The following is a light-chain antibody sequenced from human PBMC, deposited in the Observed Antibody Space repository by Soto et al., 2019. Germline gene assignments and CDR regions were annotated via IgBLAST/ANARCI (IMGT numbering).Light chain of an antibody. CDR2: GAS. CDR1: QSIGSSY. V-gene: IGKV3-20*01. Sequence: EIVLTQSPGTLSLSPGERATLSCRASQSIGSSYLAWYQQKHGQAPRLLIYGASSRATGVPDRFSGSGSGTDFTLTISGLESEDFAVYYCQQYGTSSWTFGQGTKVEIK. J-gene: IGKJ1*01. CDR3: QQYGTSSWT.